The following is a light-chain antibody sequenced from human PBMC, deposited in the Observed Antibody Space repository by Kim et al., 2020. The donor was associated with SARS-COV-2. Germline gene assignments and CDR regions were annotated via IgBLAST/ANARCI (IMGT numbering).Light chain of an antibody. V-gene: IGLV1-44*01. CDR1: IASIGSNV. CDR2: SND. CDR3: VAWDDSLKGSV. J-gene: IGLJ7*01. Sequence: GQVVTTSGSGSIASIGSNVVNWYQQLPGTAPKLLMYSNDYRPSGVPDRFSGSKSGTSASLAISGLQSEDEADYYCVAWDDSLKGSVFGGGTQLTVL.